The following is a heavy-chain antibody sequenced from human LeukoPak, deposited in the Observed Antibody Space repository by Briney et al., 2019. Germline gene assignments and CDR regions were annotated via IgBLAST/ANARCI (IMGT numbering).Heavy chain of an antibody. CDR2: IRSKAYGGTT. V-gene: IGHV3-49*03. CDR3: AKVADPGERRSVTVTMSYYGMDV. J-gene: IGHJ6*02. CDR1: GFTFGDYA. D-gene: IGHD4-17*01. Sequence: PGGSLRLSCTASGFTFGDYAMSWFRQAPGKGLEWVGFIRSKAYGGTTEYAASVKGRFTISRDDSKSIAYLQMNSLRAEDTAVYYCAKVADPGERRSVTVTMSYYGMDVWGQGNTVTVSS.